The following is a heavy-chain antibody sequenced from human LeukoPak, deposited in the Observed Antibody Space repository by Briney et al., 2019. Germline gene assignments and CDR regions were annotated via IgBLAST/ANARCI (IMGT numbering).Heavy chain of an antibody. CDR1: GFTFDDYG. D-gene: IGHD6-25*01. CDR3: ARVTERLGGPLIDY. V-gene: IGHV3-20*04. Sequence: GGSLRLSCAASGFTFDDYGMSWVRQAPGKGVEWVSGINWNGGSTGYADSVKGRFTISRDNAKNSLYLQMNSLRAEDTALYYCARVTERLGGPLIDYWGQGTLVTVSS. J-gene: IGHJ4*02. CDR2: INWNGGST.